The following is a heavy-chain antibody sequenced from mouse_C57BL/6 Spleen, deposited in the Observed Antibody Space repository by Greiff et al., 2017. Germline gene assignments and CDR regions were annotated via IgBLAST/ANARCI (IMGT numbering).Heavy chain of an antibody. Sequence: VKLMESGAELVRPGASVTLSCKASGYTFTDYEMHWVKQTPVHGLEWIGAIDPETGGTAYNQKFKGKAILTADKSSSTAYMELRSLTSEDSAVYYCTTTGSFDYWGQGTTLTVSS. J-gene: IGHJ2*01. D-gene: IGHD4-1*02. V-gene: IGHV1-15*01. CDR1: GYTFTDYE. CDR2: IDPETGGT. CDR3: TTTGSFDY.